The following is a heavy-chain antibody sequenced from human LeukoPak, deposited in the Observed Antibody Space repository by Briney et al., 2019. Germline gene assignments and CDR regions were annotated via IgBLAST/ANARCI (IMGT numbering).Heavy chain of an antibody. J-gene: IGHJ5*02. D-gene: IGHD5-24*01. CDR2: IKQDGSEK. Sequence: GGSLRLSCAASGFTFSNYWMIWVRQAPGKGLEWVGNIKQDGSEKRYADSVRGRFSISRDNTQTSLYLQMNSLRAEDTAVYYCARASDPWLQLTWGQGTLVTVSS. V-gene: IGHV3-7*05. CDR3: ARASDPWLQLT. CDR1: GFTFSNYW.